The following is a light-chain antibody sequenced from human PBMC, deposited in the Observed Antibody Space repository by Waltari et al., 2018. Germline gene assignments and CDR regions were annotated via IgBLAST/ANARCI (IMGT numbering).Light chain of an antibody. CDR2: VAS. V-gene: IGKV1-5*01. CDR1: QSISSR. CDR3: QHYNTYPPT. Sequence: DIQMTQSPSTLSASVGARVTITCRASQSISSRLAWYQQKPGKAPKLLIYVASSLESGVPSRFSGSGSGTEFTLTISSLQPDDFATYYCQHYNTYPPTFGQGTRVELK. J-gene: IGKJ1*01.